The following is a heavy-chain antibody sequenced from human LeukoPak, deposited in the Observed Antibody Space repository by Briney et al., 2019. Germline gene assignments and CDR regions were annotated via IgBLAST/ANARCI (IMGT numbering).Heavy chain of an antibody. J-gene: IGHJ4*02. CDR2: IYYSGST. D-gene: IGHD5-18*01. Sequence: SETLSLTCTVSGGSISSYYWSWIRQPPGKGLEWIGYIYYSGSTNYNPSLKSRVTISVDTSKNQFSLKLTSVTAADTAVYYCARSYSPNYYFEYWGQGTLVTVSS. CDR3: ARSYSPNYYFEY. CDR1: GGSISSYY. V-gene: IGHV4-59*12.